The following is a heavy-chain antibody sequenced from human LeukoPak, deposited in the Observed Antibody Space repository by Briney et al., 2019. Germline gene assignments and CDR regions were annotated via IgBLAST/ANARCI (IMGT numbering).Heavy chain of an antibody. V-gene: IGHV3-33*01. D-gene: IGHD2/OR15-2a*01. Sequence: GESPKISCAASGFPFSSYVMHWLRQAPGKGLEWVAVIWFDGGKIYYADSVKGRFTISRDNSKNTLYLQMNSLRAEDTAVYHCARDFTNIRGGGYFDNWGQGTLVTVSS. CDR3: ARDFTNIRGGGYFDN. CDR1: GFPFSSYV. CDR2: IWFDGGKI. J-gene: IGHJ4*02.